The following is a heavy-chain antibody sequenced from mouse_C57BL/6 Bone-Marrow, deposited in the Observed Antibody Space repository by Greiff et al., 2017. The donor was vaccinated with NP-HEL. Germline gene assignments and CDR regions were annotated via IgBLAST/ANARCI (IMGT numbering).Heavy chain of an antibody. CDR3: ARGLGNYYPYYFDY. CDR1: GFTFSDYG. CDR2: ISSGSSTI. V-gene: IGHV5-17*01. J-gene: IGHJ2*01. Sequence: EVKLMESGGGLVKPGGSLKLSCAASGFTFSDYGMHWVRQAPEKGLEWVAYISSGSSTIYYADTVKGRFTISRDNAKNTLFLQMTSLRSEDTAMYYCARGLGNYYPYYFDYWGQGTTLTVSS. D-gene: IGHD2-1*01.